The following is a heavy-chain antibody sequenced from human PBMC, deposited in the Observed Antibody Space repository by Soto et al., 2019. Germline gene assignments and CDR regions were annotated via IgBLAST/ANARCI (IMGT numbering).Heavy chain of an antibody. J-gene: IGHJ4*02. CDR2: IDNSGGIT. D-gene: IGHD5-18*01. Sequence: GGSLRLSCAASGFTFSTYAMSWVRQAPGKGLEGVSTIDNSGGITYYADSVKGRFTISRDNSKNTLYLQMNSLRAEDTAVYYCAKGGYNYGFLFDFWGQGTLVTVSS. CDR1: GFTFSTYA. CDR3: AKGGYNYGFLFDF. V-gene: IGHV3-23*05.